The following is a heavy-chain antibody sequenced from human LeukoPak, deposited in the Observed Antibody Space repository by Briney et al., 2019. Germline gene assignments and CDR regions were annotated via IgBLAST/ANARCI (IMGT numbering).Heavy chain of an antibody. CDR3: VRDPDALDF. CDR1: GFTFSSYS. CDR2: IRSSGSPI. V-gene: IGHV3-48*02. Sequence: GGSLRLSCAASGFTFSSYSMNWVRQAPGKGLEWVSYIRSSGSPIYYADSVRGRFTISRDNAKNSLYLQMNSLRDEDTAVYYCVRDPDALDFWGQGTPVTVSS. J-gene: IGHJ4*02.